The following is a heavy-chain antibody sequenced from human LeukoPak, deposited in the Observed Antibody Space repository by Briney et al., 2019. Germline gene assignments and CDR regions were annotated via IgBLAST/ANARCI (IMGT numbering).Heavy chain of an antibody. V-gene: IGHV4-34*01. Sequence: PSGTLSLTCAFYGGSFSGYYWSWIRQPPGKGLEWIGEINHSGSTNYNPSLKSRVTISVDTSKNQFSLKLSSVTAADTAVYYCARSRPTIVVVVAATVPFDYWGQGTLVTVSS. D-gene: IGHD2-15*01. J-gene: IGHJ4*02. CDR3: ARSRPTIVVVVAATVPFDY. CDR1: GGSFSGYY. CDR2: INHSGST.